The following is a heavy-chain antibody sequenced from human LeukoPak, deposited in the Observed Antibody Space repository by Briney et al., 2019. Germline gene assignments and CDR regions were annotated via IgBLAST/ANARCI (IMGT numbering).Heavy chain of an antibody. CDR2: IIPIFGTA. Sequence: SVKVSCKVSGYTLTELSMHWVRQAPGQGLEWMGGIIPIFGTANYAQKFQGRVTITADESTSTAYMELSSLRSEDTAVYYCAREHYYGSGSYGPNDYWGQGTLVTVSS. J-gene: IGHJ4*02. D-gene: IGHD3-10*01. CDR3: AREHYYGSGSYGPNDY. V-gene: IGHV1-69*13. CDR1: GYTLTELS.